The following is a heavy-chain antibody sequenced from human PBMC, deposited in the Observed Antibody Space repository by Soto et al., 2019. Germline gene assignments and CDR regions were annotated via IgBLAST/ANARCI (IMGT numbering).Heavy chain of an antibody. CDR3: ARGSRSNSYDSSRYYQTTSKKRNWFDP. Sequence: SETLSLTCAVYGGSSSGYSWTWIRQPPAQSLEWIGEITHSGSTNYNPYLKSRVTISVDTSKNQFSLKRSSVTAPDTAVYYCARGSRSNSYDSSRYYQTTSKKRNWFDPWRQGTLVAAP. D-gene: IGHD3-22*01. J-gene: IGHJ5*02. CDR1: GGSSSGYS. V-gene: IGHV4-34*01. CDR2: ITHSGST.